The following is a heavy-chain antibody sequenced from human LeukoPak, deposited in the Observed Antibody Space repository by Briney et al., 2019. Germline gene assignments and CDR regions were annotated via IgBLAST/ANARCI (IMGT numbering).Heavy chain of an antibody. J-gene: IGHJ4*01. Sequence: SGPALVKPKQTLTLTCAFSGFSLTTTGMCGSWIRQPPGKALEWLARIDWDGDKYYSTSLKTNLTISKDTSKNQVVLIMTNVDPVDTATYYCARTTYYSESGGYTPGYFDFWGQGTRVTVSS. D-gene: IGHD3-22*01. CDR2: IDWDGDK. CDR3: ARTTYYSESGGYTPGYFDF. V-gene: IGHV2-70*11. CDR1: GFSLTTTGMC.